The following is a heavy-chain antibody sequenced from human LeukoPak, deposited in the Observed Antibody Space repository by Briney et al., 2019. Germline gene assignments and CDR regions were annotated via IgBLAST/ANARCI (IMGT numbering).Heavy chain of an antibody. CDR3: ARQNDFRLDY. D-gene: IGHD3-3*01. CDR2: IYPGDSDT. CDR1: GYTFSSYW. J-gene: IGHJ4*02. V-gene: IGHV5-51*01. Sequence: GESLRISCKGSGYTFSSYWIGWVRQMPGKGLEWMGIIYPGDSDTRYSPSLQGQVTISVDTSIGTAYLQWSSPKASDTAIYYCARQNDFRLDYWGQGTLVTVSS.